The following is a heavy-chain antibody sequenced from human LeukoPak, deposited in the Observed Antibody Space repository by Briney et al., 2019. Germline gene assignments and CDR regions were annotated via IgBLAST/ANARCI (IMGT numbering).Heavy chain of an antibody. CDR2: INPNSSGT. CDR3: AREQNSYCSGGSCYSSPNFDY. J-gene: IGHJ4*02. CDR1: GYTFAGYY. D-gene: IGHD2-15*01. Sequence: ASVKVSCKASGYTFAGYYMHWVRQAPGQGLEWMGWINPNSSGTNYAQKFQGRVTMTRDTSISTAYMELSRLRSDDTAVYYCAREQNSYCSGGSCYSSPNFDYWGQGTLVTVSS. V-gene: IGHV1-2*02.